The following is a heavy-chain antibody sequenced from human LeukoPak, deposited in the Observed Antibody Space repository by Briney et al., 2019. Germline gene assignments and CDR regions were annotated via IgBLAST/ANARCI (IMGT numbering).Heavy chain of an antibody. CDR1: EFTVSSNY. D-gene: IGHD6-13*01. CDR3: ARSIPATGTRNPFYYFDF. CDR2: IYSDGRT. J-gene: IGHJ4*02. Sequence: GGSLRLSCEVSEFTVSSNYMSWVRQAPGKGPEWVSIIYSDGRTYYTDSVKGRLTISRDNSKNTLYMQMNSLRAEDTAVYYCARSIPATGTRNPFYYFDFWGQGTLVTVSS. V-gene: IGHV3-53*01.